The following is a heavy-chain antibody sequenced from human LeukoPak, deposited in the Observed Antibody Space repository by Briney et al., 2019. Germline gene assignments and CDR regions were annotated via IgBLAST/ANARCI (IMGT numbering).Heavy chain of an antibody. J-gene: IGHJ6*04. Sequence: SETLSLTCTVSGGSISSGGYYWSWIRQHPGKGLEWIGYIYYSGSTYYNPSLKSRVTISVDTSKNQFSLKLSSVTAADTAVYYCARSRDYDFWGGTPENYGMDVWGKGPGVTVSS. CDR1: GGSISSGGYY. CDR2: IYYSGST. V-gene: IGHV4-31*03. CDR3: ARSRDYDFWGGTPENYGMDV. D-gene: IGHD3-3*01.